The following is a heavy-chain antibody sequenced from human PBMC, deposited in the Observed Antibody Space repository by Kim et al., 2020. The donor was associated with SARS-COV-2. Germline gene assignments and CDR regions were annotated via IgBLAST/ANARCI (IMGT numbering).Heavy chain of an antibody. D-gene: IGHD6-19*01. J-gene: IGHJ2*01. CDR3: ARDSSGWYDFDL. CDR1: GGTFSSYA. Sequence: SVKVSCKASGGTFSSYAISWVRQAPGKGLEWMGGIIPIFGTANYTQKFQGRVTITADESTSTAYMELSSLRSEDTAVYYCARDSSGWYDFDLWGRGTLVTVSS. CDR2: IIPIFGTA. V-gene: IGHV1-69*13.